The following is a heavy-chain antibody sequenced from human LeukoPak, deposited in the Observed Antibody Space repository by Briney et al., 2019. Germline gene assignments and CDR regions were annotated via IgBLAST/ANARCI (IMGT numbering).Heavy chain of an antibody. CDR2: IYYSGST. V-gene: IGHV4-39*01. CDR3: ARYYYDSSGIDY. D-gene: IGHD3-22*01. J-gene: IGHJ4*02. CDR1: GGSISSSSYY. Sequence: PSETLSLTCTVSGGSISSSSYYWGWIRQPPGKGLEWIGSIYYSGSTYYNPSLKSRVTISVDTSKNQFSLKLSSVTAADTAVYYCARYYYDSSGIDYWGQGTLVTVSS.